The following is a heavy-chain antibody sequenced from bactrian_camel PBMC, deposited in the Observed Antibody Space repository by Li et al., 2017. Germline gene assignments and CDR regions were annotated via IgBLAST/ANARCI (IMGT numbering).Heavy chain of an antibody. CDR2: IYTDGSST. V-gene: IGHV3S6*01. D-gene: IGHD5*01. CDR1: ENTFNPYC. Sequence: QVQLVESGGGSVQTGGSLRLSCEASENTFNPYCMGWFRQVPGNEREGLASIYTDGSSTYYVNSVKDRFTISRDNVKNMVHLQMKSLKPEDTAMYYCAAASSRRCLGLQFRQYDYWGQGTQVTVS. J-gene: IGHJ4*01. CDR3: AAASSRRCLGLQFRQYDY.